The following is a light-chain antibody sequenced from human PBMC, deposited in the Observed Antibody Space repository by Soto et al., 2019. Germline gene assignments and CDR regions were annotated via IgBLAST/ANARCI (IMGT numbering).Light chain of an antibody. J-gene: IGKJ1*01. CDR3: QQGYSSRWT. V-gene: IGKV1-39*01. Sequence: DIQMTQSPSSLSASVGDRVTITCRASQNIRSYLNWYQQKPGKAPQLLIYATSSLQTGVPSRFSASGPVTDFSLVISDLQPEDSATYYCQQGYSSRWTSGRGTKVEI. CDR2: ATS. CDR1: QNIRSY.